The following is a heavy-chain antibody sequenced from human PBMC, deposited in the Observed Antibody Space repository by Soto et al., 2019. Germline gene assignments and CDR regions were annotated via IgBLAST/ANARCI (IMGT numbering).Heavy chain of an antibody. Sequence: EVQLVESGGGLVKPGGSLRLSCAASGFTFTRYSMNWVRQAPGKGLEWVSSISGSGGSTYYTDSVKGRFTISRDNSKNTLYLQMHSLRAEDTAVYYCAKDRGGVLAPSYFDNWGQGTLVTVSS. CDR3: AKDRGGVLAPSYFDN. V-gene: IGHV3-23*04. D-gene: IGHD2-8*01. J-gene: IGHJ4*02. CDR2: ISGSGGST. CDR1: GFTFTRYS.